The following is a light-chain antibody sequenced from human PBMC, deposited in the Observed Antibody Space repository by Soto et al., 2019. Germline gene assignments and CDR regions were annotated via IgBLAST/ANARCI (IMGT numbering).Light chain of an antibody. V-gene: IGKV1-5*03. Sequence: DIQMTQSPSTLSASVGGRVTITCRASQSISSWLAWYQQKPGKAPKLLIYKASSLESGVPSRFSGSGSGTEFTLTISSLQIDDSATYYCQQYNSYPLSFGGGTKVEIK. CDR3: QQYNSYPLS. J-gene: IGKJ4*01. CDR2: KAS. CDR1: QSISSW.